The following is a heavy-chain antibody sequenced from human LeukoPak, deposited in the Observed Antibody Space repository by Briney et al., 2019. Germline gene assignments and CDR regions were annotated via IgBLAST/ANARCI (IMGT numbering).Heavy chain of an antibody. J-gene: IGHJ4*02. Sequence: GGSLRLSCAASGFNFSRHSMNWVRQAPGKGLEWVSVIYSGGTTYYADSVKGRFTISRDNSKNTLYLQMNSLRAEDTAVYYCARGGYGSGSYYNYFDYWGQGTLVTVSS. CDR2: IYSGGTT. D-gene: IGHD3-10*01. CDR1: GFNFSRHS. V-gene: IGHV3-66*01. CDR3: ARGGYGSGSYYNYFDY.